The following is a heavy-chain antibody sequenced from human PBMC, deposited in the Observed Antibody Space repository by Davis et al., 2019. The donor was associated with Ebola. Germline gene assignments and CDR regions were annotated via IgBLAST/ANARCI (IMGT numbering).Heavy chain of an antibody. CDR3: AKVMMGDYDILYYYYGMDV. Sequence: GGSLRLSCATSGFTFSSNYMGWVRQAPGKGLEWVSVIYTGGDTYYADSVKGRFTISRDNSKNTLYLQMNSLRAEDTAVYYCAKVMMGDYDILYYYYGMDVWGQGTTVTVSS. CDR2: IYTGGDT. D-gene: IGHD3-9*01. CDR1: GFTFSSNY. J-gene: IGHJ6*02. V-gene: IGHV3-53*01.